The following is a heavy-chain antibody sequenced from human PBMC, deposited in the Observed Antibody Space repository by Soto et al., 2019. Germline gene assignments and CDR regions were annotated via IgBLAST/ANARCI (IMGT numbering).Heavy chain of an antibody. D-gene: IGHD3-9*01. V-gene: IGHV4-59*11. CDR2: IYYSGST. Sequence: WIVSWGSIVDLYGSCIRQPPGKGLEWIGYIYYSGSTNYNPSLKSRVTISVDTSKNQFSLKLSSVTAADTAVYYCARVPPAKYYDILTGYYPYYFDYWGQGTLVTV. J-gene: IGHJ4*02. CDR3: ARVPPAKYYDILTGYYPYYFDY. CDR1: WGSIVDLY.